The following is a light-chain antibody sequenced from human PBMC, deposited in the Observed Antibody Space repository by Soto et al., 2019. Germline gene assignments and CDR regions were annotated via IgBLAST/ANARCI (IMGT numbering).Light chain of an antibody. Sequence: EIVLTQSPGTLSLSPGERGTLSCRASQSVSSSYLAWYQQKPGQAPRLLIYGASSRATGIPDRFSGSGSGTDFTLTISRLELEDFAVYYCQQYGSSPLFTFGPGTKVDIK. V-gene: IGKV3-20*01. CDR2: GAS. CDR3: QQYGSSPLFT. J-gene: IGKJ3*01. CDR1: QSVSSSY.